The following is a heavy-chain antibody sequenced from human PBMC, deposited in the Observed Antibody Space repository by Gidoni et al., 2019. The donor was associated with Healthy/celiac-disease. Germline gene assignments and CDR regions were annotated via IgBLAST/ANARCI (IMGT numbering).Heavy chain of an antibody. D-gene: IGHD1-26*01. CDR3: ARGGYSGSYGTDAFDI. CDR2: IGTAGDT. J-gene: IGHJ3*02. CDR1: GFTFRSYD. V-gene: IGHV3-13*01. Sequence: EVQLVESGGGLVQPGGSLRLSCAASGFTFRSYDMHWVRQATGKGLEWVSAIGTAGDTYYPGSVKGRFTISRENAKNSLYLQMNSLRAGDTAVYYCARGGYSGSYGTDAFDIWGQGTMVTVSS.